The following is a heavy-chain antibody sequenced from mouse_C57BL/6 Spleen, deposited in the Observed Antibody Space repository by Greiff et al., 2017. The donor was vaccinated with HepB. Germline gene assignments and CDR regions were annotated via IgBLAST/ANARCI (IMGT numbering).Heavy chain of an antibody. CDR1: GYTFTSYW. Sequence: QVQLQQSGAELVKPGASVKMSCKASGYTFTSYWITWVKQRPGQGLEWIGDIYPGSGSTNYNEKFKSKATLTVDTSSSTAYMQLSSLTSEDSAVYYCAREVSTGTGFAYWGQGTLVTVSA. J-gene: IGHJ3*01. V-gene: IGHV1-55*01. D-gene: IGHD4-1*02. CDR3: AREVSTGTGFAY. CDR2: IYPGSGST.